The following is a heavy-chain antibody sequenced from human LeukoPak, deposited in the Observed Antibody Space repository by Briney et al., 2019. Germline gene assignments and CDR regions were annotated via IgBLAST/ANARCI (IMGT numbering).Heavy chain of an antibody. Sequence: GGSLRLSCAASGFTFSRSAMGWVRQAPAKGLEGVSLVSGSGDRTYYADSVKGRFTISRDNSKNTVFLQMNSLRAEDTAVYYCTSDYSLTDWGQGALVTVSS. CDR2: VSGSGDRT. D-gene: IGHD3-10*01. J-gene: IGHJ4*02. CDR3: TSDYSLTD. V-gene: IGHV3-23*01. CDR1: GFTFSRSA.